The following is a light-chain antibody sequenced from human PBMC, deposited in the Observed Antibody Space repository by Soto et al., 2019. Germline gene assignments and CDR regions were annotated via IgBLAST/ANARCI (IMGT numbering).Light chain of an antibody. CDR1: SSDVGSYNY. V-gene: IGLV2-14*01. CDR3: RSYTSISTLV. J-gene: IGLJ3*02. CDR2: EVS. Sequence: QSALTQPASVSGSPGQSITISCTGTSSDVGSYNYVSWYQQHPGKAPKLMIYEVSNRPSGVSNRFSGSKSGNTASLTISGLQAEDEANYCCRSYTSISTLVFGGGTQLTVL.